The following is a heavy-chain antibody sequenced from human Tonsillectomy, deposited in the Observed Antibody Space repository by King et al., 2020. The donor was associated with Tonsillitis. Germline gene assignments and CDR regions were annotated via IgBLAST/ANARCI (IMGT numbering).Heavy chain of an antibody. CDR2: INQDGSKT. D-gene: IGHD2-21*02. CDR1: GFSFNSDW. CDR3: ARHPHCGSDCYTLDF. J-gene: IGHJ4*02. Sequence: VQLVESGGGLVQPGGSLILSCAASGFSFNSDWMSWVRQAPGKGLEWVADINQDGSKTYYVASVRGRFTISRDNAKNSVYLQMYSLRAEDPAVYYCARHPHCGSDCYTLDFWGQGTLVTVSS. V-gene: IGHV3-7*03.